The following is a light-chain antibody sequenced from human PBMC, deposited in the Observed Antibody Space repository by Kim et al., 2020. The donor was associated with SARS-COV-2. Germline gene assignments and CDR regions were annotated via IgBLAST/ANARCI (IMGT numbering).Light chain of an antibody. J-gene: IGLJ3*02. CDR1: TGDVTSGHF. CDR2: DVS. Sequence: PGGTVPLTGASSTGDVTSGHFPYWFQQKPGQAPTTLIYDVSNKHSWTPARFSGSLLGGKAALTLSGAQPEDEAEYYCLLYYSGPRVFGGGTQLTVL. CDR3: LLYYSGPRV. V-gene: IGLV7-46*01.